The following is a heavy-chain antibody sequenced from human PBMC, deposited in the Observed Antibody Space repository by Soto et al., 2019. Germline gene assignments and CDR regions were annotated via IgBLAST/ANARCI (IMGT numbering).Heavy chain of an antibody. V-gene: IGHV1-18*01. CDR1: GYTFTSYG. D-gene: IGHD4-17*01. CDR3: ARRAVTVTTSHYYYYGMDV. Sequence: ASVKVSSKASGYTFTSYGISWVRQAPGQGLEWMGWISAYNGHTNYAQKLQGRVTMTTDTSTSTAYMELRSLRSDDTAVYYCARRAVTVTTSHYYYYGMDVWGQRTTVTVSS. CDR2: ISAYNGHT. J-gene: IGHJ6*02.